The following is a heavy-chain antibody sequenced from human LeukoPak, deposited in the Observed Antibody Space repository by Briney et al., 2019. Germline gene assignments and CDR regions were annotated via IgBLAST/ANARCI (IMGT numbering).Heavy chain of an antibody. J-gene: IGHJ4*02. D-gene: IGHD2-2*01. CDR3: ARDRTKYCRSTSCPLDY. CDR2: INPNSGGT. CDR1: GYTFTGYY. Sequence: ASVKVSCKGSGYTFTGYYMHWVRQAPGQGLEWMGWINPNSGGTNYAQKFQGRVTMTRDTSISTAYMELSRLRSDDTAVYYCARDRTKYCRSTSCPLDYWGQGTLVTVSS. V-gene: IGHV1-2*02.